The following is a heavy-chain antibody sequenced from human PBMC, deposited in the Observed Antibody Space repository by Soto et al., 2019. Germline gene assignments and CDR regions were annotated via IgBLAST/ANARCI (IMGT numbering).Heavy chain of an antibody. CDR2: IYYSGST. D-gene: IGHD2-2*01. J-gene: IGHJ6*02. CDR1: GGSISSSIYY. Sequence: SETLSLTCTVSGGSISSSIYYWGWIRQPPGKGLEWIGSIYYSGSTYYNPSLKSRVTISVDTSKNQFSLKLSSVTAADTAVYYCASPYCSSTSCRGYYGMDVWGQGTTVTVSS. CDR3: ASPYCSSTSCRGYYGMDV. V-gene: IGHV4-39*01.